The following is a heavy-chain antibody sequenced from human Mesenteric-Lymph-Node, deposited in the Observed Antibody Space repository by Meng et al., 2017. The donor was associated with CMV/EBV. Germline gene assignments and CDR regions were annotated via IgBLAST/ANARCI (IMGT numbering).Heavy chain of an antibody. Sequence: GESLKISCAASGFIFDIYTMNWVRQAPGKGLEWVSSISSSSTYIYYADSVKGRFTISRDNAKNSLYLQMHSLRAEDTAVYYCARDVLMVYAIQGDYYYGMDVWGQGTTVTVSS. V-gene: IGHV3-21*01. D-gene: IGHD2-8*01. J-gene: IGHJ6*02. CDR1: GFIFDIYT. CDR3: ARDVLMVYAIQGDYYYGMDV. CDR2: ISSSSTYI.